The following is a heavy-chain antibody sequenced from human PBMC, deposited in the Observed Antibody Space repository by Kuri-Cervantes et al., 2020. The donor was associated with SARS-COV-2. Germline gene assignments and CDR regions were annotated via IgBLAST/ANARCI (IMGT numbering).Heavy chain of an antibody. CDR1: GYTFTSYG. CDR2: ISAYKGNT. D-gene: IGHD6-19*01. CDR3: ARESGSSGWYGFDY. J-gene: IGHJ4*02. Sequence: ASVKVSCKASGYTFTSYGISWVRQAPGQGLEWMGWISAYKGNTNYAQKLQGRVTMTTDTHTSTACMEMRRLRSDDTGVYYCARESGSSGWYGFDYWGQGTLVTVSS. V-gene: IGHV1-18*04.